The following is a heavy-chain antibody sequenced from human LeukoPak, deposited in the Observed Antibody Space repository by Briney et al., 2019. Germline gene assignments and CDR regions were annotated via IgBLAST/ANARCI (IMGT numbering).Heavy chain of an antibody. CDR1: GYSFTTYW. Sequence: GESLKISCKGSGYSFTTYWIGWVRQATGQGLEWMGWMNPNSGNTGYAQKFQGRVTMTRNTSISTAYMELSSLRSEDTAVYYCARGLKPTVPKRGAFDIWGQGTMVTVSS. CDR2: MNPNSGNT. J-gene: IGHJ3*02. V-gene: IGHV1-8*02. CDR3: ARGLKPTVPKRGAFDI. D-gene: IGHD4-17*01.